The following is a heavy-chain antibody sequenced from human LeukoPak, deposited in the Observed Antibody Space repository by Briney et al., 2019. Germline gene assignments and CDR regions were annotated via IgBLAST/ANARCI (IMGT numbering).Heavy chain of an antibody. Sequence: GGSLRLSCLASGLTFNTYWMHWVRQVPGKGPVWVSRINPDGSVTWDADSVRGRFIISRDDAKNTLYLQMNSLRAEVTALYYCAREAPAYGERYFVSWGQGTLVTVSS. D-gene: IGHD2-21*01. CDR3: AREAPAYGERYFVS. J-gene: IGHJ4*02. CDR1: GLTFNTYW. V-gene: IGHV3-74*01. CDR2: INPDGSVT.